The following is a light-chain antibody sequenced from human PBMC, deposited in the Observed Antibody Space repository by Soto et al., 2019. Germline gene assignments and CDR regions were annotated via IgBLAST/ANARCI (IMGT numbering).Light chain of an antibody. Sequence: IVLTQSPATLSFSPCERATLSCRASQSVGSNLAWYQQKPGQAPRLLIYGASTRATDIPARFSGSGSGTEFTLTISSLQSEDFVVYFCQQSDNWPLTFGGGTKVDIK. J-gene: IGKJ4*01. CDR1: QSVGSN. CDR2: GAS. CDR3: QQSDNWPLT. V-gene: IGKV3-15*01.